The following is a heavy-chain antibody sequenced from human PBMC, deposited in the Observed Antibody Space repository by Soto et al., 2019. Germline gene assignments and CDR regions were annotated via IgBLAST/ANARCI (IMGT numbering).Heavy chain of an antibody. CDR3: ARDSFDTIGYHHFDS. V-gene: IGHV1-69*13. J-gene: IGHJ5*01. D-gene: IGHD3-22*01. Sequence: ASVKVSCKASGGTFSSYAISWVRQAPGQGLEWMGGIIPIFGTANYAQKFQGRVTITADESTSTAYMELSSLRSEDTAVYYCARDSFDTIGYHHFDSWGQGTLVTVSS. CDR1: GGTFSSYA. CDR2: IIPIFGTA.